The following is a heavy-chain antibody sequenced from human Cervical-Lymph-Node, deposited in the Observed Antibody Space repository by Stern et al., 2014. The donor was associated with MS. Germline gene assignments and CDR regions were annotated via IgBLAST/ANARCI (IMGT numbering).Heavy chain of an antibody. CDR1: GFTFSSYA. D-gene: IGHD6-19*01. Sequence: EVQLVESGGGLVQPGGSLRLSCAASGFTFSSYAMSWVRQAPGKGLEWVSAISGSGGSTYYADSVKGRFTISRDNSKNTLYLQMNSLRGEDTAEYYCAKRIIAVPYYYYGVDVWGQGTTVTVSS. J-gene: IGHJ6*02. CDR2: ISGSGGST. CDR3: AKRIIAVPYYYYGVDV. V-gene: IGHV3-23*04.